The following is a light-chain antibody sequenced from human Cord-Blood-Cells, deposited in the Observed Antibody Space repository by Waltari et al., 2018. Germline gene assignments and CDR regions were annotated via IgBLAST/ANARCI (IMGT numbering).Light chain of an antibody. CDR2: KDS. Sequence: SYHLTQPPSVSVSPAQTPRITCSGVALPNQYAYWYQQKPGPAPVLVLYKDSAQPSGSPERFSGSSSETTVTLTISGGQAEDEADYYCQSADSSGTYVVLGGGTKLTVL. J-gene: IGLJ2*01. CDR3: QSADSSGTYVV. V-gene: IGLV3-25*03. CDR1: ALPNQY.